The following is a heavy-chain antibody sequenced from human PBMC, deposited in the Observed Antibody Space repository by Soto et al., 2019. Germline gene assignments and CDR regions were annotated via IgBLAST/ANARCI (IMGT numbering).Heavy chain of an antibody. CDR2: INPSGGST. J-gene: IGHJ4*02. CDR1: GYTFTSYY. CDR3: ARGTMVRGVIISGGLDY. V-gene: IGHV1-46*01. D-gene: IGHD3-10*01. Sequence: ASVKVSCKASGYTFTSYYMHWVRQAPGQGLEWMGIINPSGGSTSYAQKFQGRVTMTRDTSTSTVYMELSSLRSEDTAVYYCARGTMVRGVIISGGLDYWGQGTLVTVSS.